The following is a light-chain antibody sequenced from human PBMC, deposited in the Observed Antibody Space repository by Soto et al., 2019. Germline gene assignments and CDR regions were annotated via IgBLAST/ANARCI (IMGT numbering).Light chain of an antibody. CDR2: EGH. CDR3: RSYAGDDSAHYV. CDR1: RSDIGSYNL. V-gene: IGLV2-23*01. Sequence: QSVLTQPASVSGSPGESITILCTGSRSDIGSYNLASWYQQHPGKAPKLVIFEGHKRPSDISDRFSGSKSAYTASLTISGLQPDDEADYYCRSYAGDDSAHYVLGTGTKVTVL. J-gene: IGLJ1*01.